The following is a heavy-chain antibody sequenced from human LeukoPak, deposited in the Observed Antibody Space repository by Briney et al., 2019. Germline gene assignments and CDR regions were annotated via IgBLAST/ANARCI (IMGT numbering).Heavy chain of an antibody. CDR3: ARQGYADFSSRPFDY. J-gene: IGHJ4*02. CDR1: GYSISSGYY. Sequence: SETLSLTCTVSGYSISSGYYWGWIRQPPGKGLEWIGSIYYSGSTYYNPSLKSRVTISVDTSKNQFSLKLSSVTAADTAVYYCARQGYADFSSRPFDYWGQGTLVTVSS. V-gene: IGHV4-38-2*02. D-gene: IGHD4-17*01. CDR2: IYYSGST.